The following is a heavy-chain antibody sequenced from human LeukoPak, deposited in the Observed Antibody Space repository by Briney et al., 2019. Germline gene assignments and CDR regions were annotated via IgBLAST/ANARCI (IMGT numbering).Heavy chain of an antibody. CDR1: GGSISSYY. Sequence: SETLSLTCTVSGGSISSYYWSWIRQPPGKGLEWIGYIYYSGSTNYNPSLKSRVTISIDTSKTQFSLKLSSVTAADTAVYYCARRSMVRGVISAFDIWGLGTMVTVSS. CDR3: ARRSMVRGVISAFDI. D-gene: IGHD3-10*01. V-gene: IGHV4-59*08. J-gene: IGHJ3*02. CDR2: IYYSGST.